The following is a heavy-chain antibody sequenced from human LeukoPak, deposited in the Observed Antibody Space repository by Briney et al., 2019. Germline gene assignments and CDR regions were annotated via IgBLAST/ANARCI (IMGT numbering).Heavy chain of an antibody. CDR1: GYTFTGYY. D-gene: IGHD4-17*01. V-gene: IGHV1-2*02. J-gene: IGHJ5*02. CDR2: INPNSGGT. CDR3: ARGASGVYTVTTIWFDP. Sequence: SVKAPSKTSGYTFTGYYMHWVRQAPGQGLEWMGWINPNSGGTNYAQRFQGRVTMTRDTSISTAYMELSRLRSDDTAVYYCARGASGVYTVTTIWFDPWGQGTLGTVSS.